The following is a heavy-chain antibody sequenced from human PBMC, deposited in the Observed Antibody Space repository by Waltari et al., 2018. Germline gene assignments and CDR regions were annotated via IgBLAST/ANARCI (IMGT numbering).Heavy chain of an antibody. CDR3: ARRWATDCSGGSCYLDAFDI. Sequence: QVQLVQSGAEVKKPGSSVKVSCKASGGTFSNSAISWVRQAPGQGLEWMGGIIPICGTGNDAQKFKGRVTITADESTSTAYMELSSLRSEDTAVYYCARRWATDCSGGSCYLDAFDIWGQGTMVNVSS. CDR1: GGTFSNSA. D-gene: IGHD2-15*01. V-gene: IGHV1-69*01. J-gene: IGHJ3*02. CDR2: IIPICGTG.